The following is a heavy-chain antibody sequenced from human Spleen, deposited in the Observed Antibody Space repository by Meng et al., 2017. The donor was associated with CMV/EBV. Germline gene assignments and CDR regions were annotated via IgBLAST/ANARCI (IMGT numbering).Heavy chain of an antibody. CDR1: GFTFSSYS. V-gene: IGHV3-48*04. J-gene: IGHJ5*02. Sequence: GESLKISCAASGFTFSSYSMNWVRQAPGKGLEWVSYISSSSSTIYYADSVKGRFTISRDNAKNSLYLQMNSLRAEDTAVYYCAREFGGWELGPRDLWGQGTLVTVSS. CDR2: ISSSSSTI. CDR3: AREFGGWELGPRDL. D-gene: IGHD1-26*01.